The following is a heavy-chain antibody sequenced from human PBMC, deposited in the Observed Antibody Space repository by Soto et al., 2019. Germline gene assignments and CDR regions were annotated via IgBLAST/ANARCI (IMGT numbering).Heavy chain of an antibody. CDR3: ARGSDFWSGYYYFDY. J-gene: IGHJ4*02. Sequence: GGSLRLSCAASGFTFSSYGMHWVRQAPGKGLEWVAVIWYDGSNKYYADSVKGRFTISRDNSKSTLYLQMNSLRAEDTAVYYCARGSDFWSGYYYFDYWGQGTLVTVSS. CDR1: GFTFSSYG. V-gene: IGHV3-33*01. CDR2: IWYDGSNK. D-gene: IGHD3-3*01.